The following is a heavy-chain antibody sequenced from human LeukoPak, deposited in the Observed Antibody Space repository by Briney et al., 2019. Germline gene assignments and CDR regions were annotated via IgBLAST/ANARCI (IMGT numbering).Heavy chain of an antibody. J-gene: IGHJ5*02. V-gene: IGHV1-2*02. CDR3: AREGYNWNYSVNYDLGISWFDP. CDR1: GYTFTGHY. CDR2: INPNSGGT. D-gene: IGHD1-7*01. Sequence: GASVKVSCKASGYTFTGHYMHWVRQAPGQGLEWMGWINPNSGGTNYAQKFQGRVTMTRDTSISTAYMELSRLRSDDTAVYYCAREGYNWNYSVNYDLGISWFDPWGQGTLVTVSS.